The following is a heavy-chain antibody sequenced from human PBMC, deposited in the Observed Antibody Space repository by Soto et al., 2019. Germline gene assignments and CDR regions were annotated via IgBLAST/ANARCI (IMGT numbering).Heavy chain of an antibody. J-gene: IGHJ5*02. CDR3: AKAGTYYDIFEAPFDP. CDR2: ISGSGGST. Sequence: GGSLRLSCAASGFTFSSYAMSWVRQAPRKGLEWVSAISGSGGSTYYADSVKGRFTISRDNSKNTLYLQMNSLRAEDTAVYYCAKAGTYYDIFEAPFDPWGQGTLVTVSS. D-gene: IGHD3-9*01. CDR1: GFTFSSYA. V-gene: IGHV3-23*01.